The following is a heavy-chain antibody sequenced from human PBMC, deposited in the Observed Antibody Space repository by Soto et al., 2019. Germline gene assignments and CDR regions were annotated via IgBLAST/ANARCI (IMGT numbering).Heavy chain of an antibody. J-gene: IGHJ3*02. V-gene: IGHV1-69*13. CDR1: GGTFSSYA. D-gene: IGHD3-22*01. Sequence: SVKVSCKASGGTFSSYAISWVRQAPGQGLEWMGGIIPIFGTANYAQKFQGRVTITADESTSTAYMELSSLRSEDTAVYYCARDYDYYDSSGPITHAFDIWGQGTMVTVSS. CDR3: ARDYDYYDSSGPITHAFDI. CDR2: IIPIFGTA.